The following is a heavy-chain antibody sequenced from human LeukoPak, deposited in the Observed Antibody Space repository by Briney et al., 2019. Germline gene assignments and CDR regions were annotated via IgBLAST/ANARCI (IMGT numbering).Heavy chain of an antibody. J-gene: IGHJ6*03. V-gene: IGHV4-39*01. D-gene: IGHD2-2*02. CDR2: IYYSGST. Sequence: SETLSLTCAVSGASIISSSYYWGWICQPPGKGLEWIGSIYYSGSTNYNPSLKSRVTISADTSKNQFSLKLSSVTAADTALYYCARGRRPPLIPSAIYYYYHMDVWGKGTTVTVSS. CDR3: ARGRRPPLIPSAIYYYYHMDV. CDR1: GASIISSSYY.